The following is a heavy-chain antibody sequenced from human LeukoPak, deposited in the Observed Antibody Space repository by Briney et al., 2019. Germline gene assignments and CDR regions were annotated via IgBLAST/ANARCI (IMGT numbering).Heavy chain of an antibody. Sequence: GGSLRLSCAVSGFTFSSSWMHWVRQAPGKGLVWVSHIKTDGSTTAYADSVKGRFTISRDTSKNTLYLQINSLRVEDTAVYYCIVFGDSNHWGQGTLVTVSS. J-gene: IGHJ5*02. CDR3: IVFGDSNH. CDR1: GFTFSSSW. CDR2: IKTDGSTT. V-gene: IGHV3-74*01. D-gene: IGHD4-17*01.